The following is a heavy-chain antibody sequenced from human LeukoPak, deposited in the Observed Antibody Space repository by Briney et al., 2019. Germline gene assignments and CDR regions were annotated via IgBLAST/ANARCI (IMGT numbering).Heavy chain of an antibody. Sequence: SETLSLTCTVSGGSISGYYWSWIRQPPGKGLEWIGEINHSGSTNYNPSLKSRVTISVDTSKNQFSLKLSSVTAADTAVYYCARVRFLYYFDYWGQGTLVTVSS. D-gene: IGHD3-3*01. V-gene: IGHV4-34*01. CDR2: INHSGST. CDR3: ARVRFLYYFDY. CDR1: GGSISGYY. J-gene: IGHJ4*02.